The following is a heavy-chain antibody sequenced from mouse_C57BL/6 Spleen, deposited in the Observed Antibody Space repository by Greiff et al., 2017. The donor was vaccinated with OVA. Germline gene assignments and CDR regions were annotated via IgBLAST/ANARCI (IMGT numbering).Heavy chain of an antibody. J-gene: IGHJ2*01. CDR2: INPYNGGT. D-gene: IGHD1-1*01. CDR1: GYTFTDYY. Sequence: VQLQQSGPVLVKPGASVKMSCKASGYTFTDYYMNWVKQSHGKSLEWIGVINPYNGGTSYNQKFKGKATLTVDKSSSTAYMELNSLTSEDSAVYYCARSSATVVARDYWGQGTTLTVSS. V-gene: IGHV1-19*01. CDR3: ARSSATVVARDY.